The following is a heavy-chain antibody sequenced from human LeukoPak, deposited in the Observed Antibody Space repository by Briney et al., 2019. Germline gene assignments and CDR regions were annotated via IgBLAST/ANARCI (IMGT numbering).Heavy chain of an antibody. CDR3: AKTYCGGDCYSHYFDY. CDR2: ISWNSGSI. CDR1: GFTFDDYA. D-gene: IGHD2-21*02. V-gene: IGHV3-9*01. J-gene: IGHJ4*02. Sequence: GGSLRLSCAASGFTFDDYAMHWVRQAPGKGLEWVSGISWNSGSIGYADSVKGRFTISRDNAKNSLYLQMNSLRAEDTALYYCAKTYCGGDCYSHYFDYWGQGTLVTVSS.